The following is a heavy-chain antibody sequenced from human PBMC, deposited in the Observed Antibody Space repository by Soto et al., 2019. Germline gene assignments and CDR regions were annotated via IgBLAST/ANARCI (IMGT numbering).Heavy chain of an antibody. CDR1: GGSFSGYY. Sequence: PSETLSLTCAVYGGSFSGYYWSWIRQPPGKGLEWIGEINHSGSTNYNPSLKSRVTISVDTSKNQFSLKLSSVTAADTAVYYCARDLLDCSGGSCYSYYYYYYGMDVWGQGTTVTVSS. J-gene: IGHJ6*02. V-gene: IGHV4-34*09. CDR3: ARDLLDCSGGSCYSYYYYYYGMDV. CDR2: INHSGST. D-gene: IGHD2-15*01.